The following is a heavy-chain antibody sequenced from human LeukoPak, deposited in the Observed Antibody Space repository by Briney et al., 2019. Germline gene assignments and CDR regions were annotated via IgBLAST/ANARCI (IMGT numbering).Heavy chain of an antibody. CDR1: GGSISSGGYY. CDR2: IYHSGST. J-gene: IGHJ4*02. Sequence: PSQTLSLTCTVSGGSISSGGYYWSWIRQPPGKGLEWIGYIYHSGSTYYNPSLKSRVTISVDRSKNQFSLKLSSVTAADTAVYYCARRQRIQLWLSRPYYFDYWGQGTLVTVSS. V-gene: IGHV4-30-2*01. D-gene: IGHD5-18*01. CDR3: ARRQRIQLWLSRPYYFDY.